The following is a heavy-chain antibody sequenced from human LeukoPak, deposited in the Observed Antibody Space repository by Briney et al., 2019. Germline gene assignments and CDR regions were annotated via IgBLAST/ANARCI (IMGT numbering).Heavy chain of an antibody. CDR2: FDPEDGET. CDR1: GYTLTELS. Sequence: ASVKVSCKVSGYTLTELSMHWVRQAPGKGLEWMGGFDPEDGETIYAQKFQGRVTMTEDTSTDTAHMELSSLRSEDTAVYYCATAHYYDSSGFNWFDPWGQGTLVTVSS. CDR3: ATAHYYDSSGFNWFDP. V-gene: IGHV1-24*01. D-gene: IGHD3-22*01. J-gene: IGHJ5*02.